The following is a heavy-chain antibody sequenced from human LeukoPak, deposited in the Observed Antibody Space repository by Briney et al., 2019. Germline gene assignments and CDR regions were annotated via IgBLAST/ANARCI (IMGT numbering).Heavy chain of an antibody. Sequence: ASVTVSCKASGYTFTSYGISWVRQAPGQGLEWIGWISAYNGNTNYAQKLQGRVTMTTDTSTSTAYMELRSLRSDDTAVYYCARDKKVTSPYYFDYCGQGTLVTVSS. V-gene: IGHV1-18*01. CDR3: ARDKKVTSPYYFDY. J-gene: IGHJ4*02. D-gene: IGHD2-21*02. CDR1: GYTFTSYG. CDR2: ISAYNGNT.